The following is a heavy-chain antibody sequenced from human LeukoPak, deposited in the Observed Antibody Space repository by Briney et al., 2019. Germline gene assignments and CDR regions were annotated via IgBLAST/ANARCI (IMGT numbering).Heavy chain of an antibody. CDR2: IYYSGST. J-gene: IGHJ4*02. D-gene: IGHD3-9*01. Sequence: GSLRLSCAASGFTFSSYGMHWVRQPPGKGLEWIGSIYYSGSTYYNPSLKSRVTISVDTSKNQFSLKLSSVTAADTAVYYCARVYYDILTGYQGGVDYWGQGTLVTVSS. V-gene: IGHV4-39*07. CDR1: GFTFSSYG. CDR3: ARVYYDILTGYQGGVDY.